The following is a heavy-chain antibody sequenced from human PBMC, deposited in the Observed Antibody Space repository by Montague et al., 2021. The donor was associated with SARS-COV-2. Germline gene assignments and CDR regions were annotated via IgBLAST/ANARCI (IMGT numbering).Heavy chain of an antibody. V-gene: IGHV4-59*01. Sequence: SXTLSLTCSVSGGSISNYFWSWIRQTPGPGLERIGYIYNGGRIDSNPSLKSRVTIAVDTSKTQFAVQLSSVTAAATAVYYCEQTSGGACYYPMDVWGQGITVTVSS. CDR1: GGSISNYF. J-gene: IGHJ6*02. D-gene: IGHD2-2*01. CDR2: IYNGGRI. CDR3: EQTSGGACYYPMDV.